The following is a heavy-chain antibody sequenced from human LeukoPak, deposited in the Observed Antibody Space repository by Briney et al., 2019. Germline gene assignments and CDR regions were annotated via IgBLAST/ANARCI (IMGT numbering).Heavy chain of an antibody. V-gene: IGHV1-2*02. CDR1: GYTFTGYY. J-gene: IGHJ4*02. CDR3: ARDLGWPPTG. Sequence: ASVKVSCKASGYTFTGYYIHWVRQAPGQGLEWMGWINPDNGGTNYAQRFQGRVTMTRDTSNSTGYMELSRLTSDDTAVYYCARDLGWPPTGWGQGTLVTVSS. CDR2: INPDNGGT. D-gene: IGHD2-15*01.